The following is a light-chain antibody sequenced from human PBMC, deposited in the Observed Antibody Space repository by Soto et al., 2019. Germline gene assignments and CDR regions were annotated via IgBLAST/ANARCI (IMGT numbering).Light chain of an antibody. CDR1: SSDVGGYNF. CDR2: EVN. V-gene: IGLV2-8*01. Sequence: QSALTQPPSASGSPGQSVTISCTGTSSDVGGYNFVSWYQQRPGKAPKLMIYEVNKRPSGVPDRFSGSKSGNTASLTVSGLQAEDEADYYCSSYAGSNNLVFGGGTKLTVL. J-gene: IGLJ2*01. CDR3: SSYAGSNNLV.